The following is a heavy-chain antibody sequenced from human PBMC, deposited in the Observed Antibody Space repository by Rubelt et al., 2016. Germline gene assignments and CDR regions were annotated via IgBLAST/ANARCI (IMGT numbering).Heavy chain of an antibody. CDR2: FDTEDGEI. CDR3: ATVKHLSLES. CDR1: GNTLSEFS. Sequence: QVQLVQSGAEVKKPGASVKVSCKVSGNTLSEFSMHWVRQAPGKGLEWMGGFDTEDGEISYAQKFQGRVTMIEETTTDTAYMEWSSLRSEETAVYYCATVKHLSLESWGQGTLVTVSS. J-gene: IGHJ4*02. V-gene: IGHV1-24*01.